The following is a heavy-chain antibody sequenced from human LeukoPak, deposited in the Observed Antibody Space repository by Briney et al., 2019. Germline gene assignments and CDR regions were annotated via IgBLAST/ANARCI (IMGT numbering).Heavy chain of an antibody. CDR1: GFTVSSNY. D-gene: IGHD5-18*01. J-gene: IGHJ4*02. CDR3: VGYSYGYVDY. Sequence: GGSMRLSCAASGFTVSSNYMSWVRQAPGKGLEWVSVIYSAGDTSYADSVKGRFTISRDNSKNTLYLQMNSLRAEDTAVYYCVGYSYGYVDYWGQGTLVTVSS. V-gene: IGHV3-53*01. CDR2: IYSAGDT.